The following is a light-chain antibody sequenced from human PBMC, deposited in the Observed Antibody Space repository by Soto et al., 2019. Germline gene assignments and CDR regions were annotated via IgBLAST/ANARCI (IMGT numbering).Light chain of an antibody. J-gene: IGKJ4*01. CDR1: QSVNSW. V-gene: IGKV1-5*01. CDR2: DAS. CDR3: DQYNSSHP. Sequence: DIQMTQSPSTLSAFAGDRVTITCRASQSVNSWLAWYQQRPGKAPKLLIYDASTLESGVPSRFSGSGSGTEFTLTISSLQPDDFATYYCDQYNSSHPLAEGTKVDIK.